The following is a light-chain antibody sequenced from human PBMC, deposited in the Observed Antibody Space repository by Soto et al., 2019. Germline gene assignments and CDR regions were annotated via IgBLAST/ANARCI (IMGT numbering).Light chain of an antibody. CDR2: NGR. CDR3: QVRESPGDHSVV. CDR1: NIGTKG. J-gene: IGLJ3*02. V-gene: IGLV3-21*02. Sequence: SYELTQPPSVSVAPGQTASITCGGDNIGTKGVHWYQQKPGQAPELVVYNGRDRPSGIPERFSGSNSGNTATLTITRVEAGDEAEFYCQVRESPGDHSVVFGGGTKLTVL.